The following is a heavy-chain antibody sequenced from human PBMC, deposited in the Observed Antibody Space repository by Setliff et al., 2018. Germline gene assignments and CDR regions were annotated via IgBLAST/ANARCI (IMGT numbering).Heavy chain of an antibody. D-gene: IGHD6-13*01. J-gene: IGHJ4*02. V-gene: IGHV1-46*01. CDR3: ARAGVAAADRKGLLEY. Sequence: GASVKVSCKATGYTLSRHYMHWARQAPGRGLEWMGIINPGGGSASIVQKFQGRVTMTSDTSTSTVYMEFTGLTSEDTAVYYCARAGVAAADRKGLLEYWGQGTLVTVSS. CDR1: GYTLSRHY. CDR2: INPGGGSA.